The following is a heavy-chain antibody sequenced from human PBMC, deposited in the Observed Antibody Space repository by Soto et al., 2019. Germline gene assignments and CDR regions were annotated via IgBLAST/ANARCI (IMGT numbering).Heavy chain of an antibody. J-gene: IGHJ4*02. CDR3: ARVGQWQPRDY. CDR2: INHSGST. Sequence: SETLSLTCAVYGGSFSGYYWSWIRQPPGKGLEWIGEINHSGSTNYNPSLKSRVTISVDTSKNQFSLKLSSVTAADTAVYYCARVGQWQPRDYWGQGTLVTVSS. D-gene: IGHD6-19*01. V-gene: IGHV4-34*01. CDR1: GGSFSGYY.